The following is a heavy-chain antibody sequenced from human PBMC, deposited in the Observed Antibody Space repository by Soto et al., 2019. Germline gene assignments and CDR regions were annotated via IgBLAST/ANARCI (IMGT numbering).Heavy chain of an antibody. D-gene: IGHD3-22*01. Sequence: QITLKESGPPLVKPTQTLTLTCTFSGFSLSTTGAGVGWIRQPPGKALEWLALIYWDDDKRYSPSLKTRLTITKDTSKNQVVLTMTNMDPVDTATYYCARSFYDSSGYFLLFDYWGQVTLVTVSS. CDR3: ARSFYDSSGYFLLFDY. CDR2: IYWDDDK. V-gene: IGHV2-5*02. CDR1: GFSLSTTGAG. J-gene: IGHJ4*02.